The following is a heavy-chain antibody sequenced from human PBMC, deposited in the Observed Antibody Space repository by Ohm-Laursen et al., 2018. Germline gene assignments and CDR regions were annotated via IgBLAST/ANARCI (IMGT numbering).Heavy chain of an antibody. V-gene: IGHV3-73*01. CDR2: IRSKANSYAT. CDR3: TRHDVVARDY. J-gene: IGHJ4*02. Sequence: GSLRLSCSASGFTFSGPAMHWVRQASGKGLEWVGRIRSKANSYATAYAASVKGRFTISRDDSKNTAYLQMNSLKTEDTAVYYCTRHDVVARDYWGQGTLVTVSS. D-gene: IGHD5-12*01. CDR1: GFTFSGPA.